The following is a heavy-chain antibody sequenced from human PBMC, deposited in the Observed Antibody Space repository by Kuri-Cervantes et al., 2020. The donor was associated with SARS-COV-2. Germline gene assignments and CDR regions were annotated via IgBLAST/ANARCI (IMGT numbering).Heavy chain of an antibody. CDR2: IGSSSSYI. CDR3: ARRESWKGDFDI. CDR1: GFTFSSYS. V-gene: IGHV3-21*04. Sequence: GESLKISCAGSGFTFSSYSMNWVRQAPGKGLEWVSCIGSSSSYIYYADSVKGRFTISRDNYKNTLYLQMNSLRAEDTAVYYCARRESWKGDFDIWGQGTMVTVSS. D-gene: IGHD1-1*01. J-gene: IGHJ3*02.